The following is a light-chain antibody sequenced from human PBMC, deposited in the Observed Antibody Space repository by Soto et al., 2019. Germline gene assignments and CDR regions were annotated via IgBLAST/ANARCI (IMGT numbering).Light chain of an antibody. V-gene: IGLV4-69*01. Sequence: QPVLTQSPSASASLGASVKLTCTLSSGHSSYAIAWHQQQPEKGPRYLMKLNSDGSHSKGDGIPDRFSGSSSGAERYRTISSLQSEDEADYYCQTWGTGIQWVFGGGTKLTVL. J-gene: IGLJ3*02. CDR2: LNSDGSH. CDR1: SGHSSYA. CDR3: QTWGTGIQWV.